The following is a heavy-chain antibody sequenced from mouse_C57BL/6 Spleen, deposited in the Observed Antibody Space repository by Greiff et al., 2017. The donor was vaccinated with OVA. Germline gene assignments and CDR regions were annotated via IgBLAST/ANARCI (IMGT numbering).Heavy chain of an antibody. CDR2: ILPGSGST. Sequence: QVQLQQSGAELMKPGASVKLSCKATGYTFTGYWIEWVKQRPGHGLEWIGEILPGSGSTNYNEKFKGKATFTADTSSNTAYMQLSSLTTEDSAIYYCARKSNYYGSSYAYFDYWGQGTTLTVSS. J-gene: IGHJ2*01. CDR3: ARKSNYYGSSYAYFDY. V-gene: IGHV1-9*01. D-gene: IGHD1-1*01. CDR1: GYTFTGYW.